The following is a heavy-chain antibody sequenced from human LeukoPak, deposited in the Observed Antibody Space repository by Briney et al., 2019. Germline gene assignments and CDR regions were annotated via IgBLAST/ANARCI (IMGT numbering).Heavy chain of an antibody. CDR2: IWYDGSNK. Sequence: GSLRLSCAASGFTFSSYAMHWVRQAPGKGLEWLAVIWYDGSNKYYADSVKGRFTISRDNSKSTLHLQMNSLRAEDTAVYYCARDFSKYSGSYCDHWGQGTMVTVSS. V-gene: IGHV3-33*01. CDR3: ARDFSKYSGSYCDH. D-gene: IGHD1-26*01. J-gene: IGHJ4*02. CDR1: GFTFSSYA.